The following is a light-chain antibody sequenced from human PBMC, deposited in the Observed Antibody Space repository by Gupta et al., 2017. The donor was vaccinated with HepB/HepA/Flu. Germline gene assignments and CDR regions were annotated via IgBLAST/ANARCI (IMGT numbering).Light chain of an antibody. Sequence: DIVMTQSPFSLTVTPGEPASISCRSSQHLLYTNGDTYLEWYLQRPGHSPQLLIYLGSNRASGAPARFSGSGSGTDFTLKISRVEAGDVGVYYCMQALQTPITFGQGTRLDIK. J-gene: IGKJ5*01. V-gene: IGKV2-28*01. CDR1: QHLLYTNGDTY. CDR3: MQALQTPIT. CDR2: LGS.